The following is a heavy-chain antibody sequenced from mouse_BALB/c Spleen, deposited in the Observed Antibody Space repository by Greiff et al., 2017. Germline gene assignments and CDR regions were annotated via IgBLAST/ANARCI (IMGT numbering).Heavy chain of an antibody. CDR1: GFTFSSYA. Sequence: EVKLMESGGGLVKPGGSLKLSCAASGFTFSSYAMSWVRQTPEKRLEWVASISSGGSTYYPDSVKGRFTISRDNARNILYLQMSSLRSEDTAMYYCARGGDYDGYSFYYAMDYWGQGTSVTVSS. CDR3: ARGGDYDGYSFYYAMDY. D-gene: IGHD2-3*01. CDR2: ISSGGST. V-gene: IGHV5-6-5*01. J-gene: IGHJ4*01.